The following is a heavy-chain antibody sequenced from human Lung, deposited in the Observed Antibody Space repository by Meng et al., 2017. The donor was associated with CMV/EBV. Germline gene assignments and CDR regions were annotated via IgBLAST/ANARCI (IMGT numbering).Heavy chain of an antibody. CDR1: GGSISSSNW. CDR2: IYHSEST. V-gene: IGHV4-4*02. J-gene: IGHJ4*02. CDR3: ASFPPPGKQWLVTDY. Sequence: GQLQESGRGLEQPSSTLSLTCAVSGGSISSSNWWRWVRQPPGKGREWIGEIYHSESTNYNPSLKSRVTISVDKSKNQFSLKLGSVTAADTAVYYWASFPPPGKQWLVTDYWGQGTLVTVSS. D-gene: IGHD6-19*01.